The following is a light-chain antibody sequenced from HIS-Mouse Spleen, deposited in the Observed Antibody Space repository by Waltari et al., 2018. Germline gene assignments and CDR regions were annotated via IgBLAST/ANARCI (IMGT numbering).Light chain of an antibody. V-gene: IGLV3-21*02. CDR1: NIGSKS. CDR2: DDS. Sequence: SYVLTQPPSVSVAPGQTARITCGGNNIGSKSVHWYQQKPGQAPVLVVYDDSDRPSCIPGRFAGSNSGNTATLTISRVEAGDEADYYCQVWDSSSDRVFGTGTKVTVL. CDR3: QVWDSSSDRV. J-gene: IGLJ1*01.